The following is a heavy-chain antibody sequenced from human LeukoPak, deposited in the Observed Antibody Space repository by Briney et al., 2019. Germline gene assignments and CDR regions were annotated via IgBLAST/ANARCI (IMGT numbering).Heavy chain of an antibody. J-gene: IGHJ4*02. D-gene: IGHD3-22*01. CDR2: VNWSGSST. V-gene: IGHV3-20*04. CDR3: ARAHNYDGRDYYYAFSDY. CDR1: GFNFDDYG. Sequence: RPGGSLRLSCAASGFNFDDYGMTWVRQAPGRELEWVSGVNWSGSSTNYADSVKGRFTISRDSATNSLYLQMNSLRAEDTALYYCARAHNYDGRDYYYAFSDYWGQGTLVTVSS.